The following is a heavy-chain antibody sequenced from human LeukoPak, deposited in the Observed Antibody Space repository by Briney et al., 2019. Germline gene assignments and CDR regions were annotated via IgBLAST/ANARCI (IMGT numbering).Heavy chain of an antibody. V-gene: IGHV3-74*01. CDR2: IASDGRST. CDR1: GLTFSTYA. CDR3: ARDTAPSY. J-gene: IGHJ4*02. Sequence: GGSLRLSCAASGLTFSTYAMSWVRQAPGKGLVWVSGIASDGRSTSYADSVKGRFTFSGDPAKNTLFLQMNSLRAEDTAVYYCARDTAPSYWGQGTLVTVSS.